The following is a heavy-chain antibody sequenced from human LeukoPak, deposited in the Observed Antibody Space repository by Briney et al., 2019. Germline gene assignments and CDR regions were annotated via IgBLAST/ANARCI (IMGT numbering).Heavy chain of an antibody. V-gene: IGHV4-38-2*02. J-gene: IGHJ4*02. CDR2: IYHRGST. CDR3: ARGVAMWGYDILTGYFDY. Sequence: SETLSLTCTVSGYSISSGYYWGWLRPPPGKGLERIGSIYHRGSTYYNPSLKSRVTISVDTSKNQFSLKLSSVTAADTAVYYCARGVAMWGYDILTGYFDYWGQGTLVTVSS. CDR1: GYSISSGYY. D-gene: IGHD3-9*01.